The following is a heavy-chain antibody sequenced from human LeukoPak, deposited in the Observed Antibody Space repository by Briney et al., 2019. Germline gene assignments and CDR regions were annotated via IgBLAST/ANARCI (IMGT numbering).Heavy chain of an antibody. V-gene: IGHV1-2*02. CDR3: ARDGGLAAAAPYNWFDP. J-gene: IGHJ5*02. CDR1: GYTFTGYY. CDR2: INPNSGGT. D-gene: IGHD6-13*01. Sequence: ASVKVSCKASGYTFTGYYMHWVRQAPGQGLEWMGWINPNSGGTNYAQKFQGRVTMTRDTSISTAYMELSRLRSDDTAVYYCARDGGLAAAAPYNWFDPWGQGTLVTVSS.